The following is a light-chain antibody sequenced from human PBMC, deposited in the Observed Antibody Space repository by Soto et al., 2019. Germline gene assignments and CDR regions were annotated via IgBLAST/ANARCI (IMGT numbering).Light chain of an antibody. V-gene: IGLV2-23*02. CDR2: ELS. CDR3: CSYAGSSTFL. Sequence: QSALTQPASVSGSPGQSITISCTGTSSDVGSYNLVSWYQQHPGKAPKLMIYELSKRPSGVSNRFSGSKSGNTASLTISGLQAEDEADYYCCSYAGSSTFLFGGGTKVTVL. J-gene: IGLJ3*02. CDR1: SSDVGSYNL.